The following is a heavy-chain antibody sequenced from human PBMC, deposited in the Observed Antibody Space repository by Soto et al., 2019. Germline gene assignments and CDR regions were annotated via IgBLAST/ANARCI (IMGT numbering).Heavy chain of an antibody. Sequence: QVQLVESGGNMVQPGWSLTVSCAASGFTFNTFGMHWARQAPGKGLEWVAVISYDGSDEYYADSVKGRFTISRDNSMNTLSLQMNSLSVDGTGVYYCARGPYYGSGTLDFWGQGTLVTVSS. J-gene: IGHJ4*02. D-gene: IGHD3-10*01. CDR1: GFTFNTFG. CDR3: ARGPYYGSGTLDF. V-gene: IGHV3-30*03. CDR2: ISYDGSDE.